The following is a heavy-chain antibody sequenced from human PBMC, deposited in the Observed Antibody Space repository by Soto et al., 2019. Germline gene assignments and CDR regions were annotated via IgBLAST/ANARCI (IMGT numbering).Heavy chain of an antibody. CDR3: AKLGSYGGYYYYYMDV. J-gene: IGHJ6*03. V-gene: IGHV3-23*01. CDR1: GFTFSSYA. Sequence: GGSLRLSCAASGFTFSSYAMSWVRQAPGKGLEWVSAISGSGGSTYYADSVKGRFTISRDNSKNTLYLQMNSLRAEDTAVYYCAKLGSYGGYYYYYMDVWGKGTTVTVSS. CDR2: ISGSGGST. D-gene: IGHD3-16*01.